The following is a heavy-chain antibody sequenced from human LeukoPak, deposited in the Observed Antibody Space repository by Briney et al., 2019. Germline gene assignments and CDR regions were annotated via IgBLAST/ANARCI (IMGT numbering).Heavy chain of an antibody. J-gene: IGHJ4*02. CDR1: GFTFDDYA. Sequence: GGSLRLSCAAAGFTFDDYAMHWVRQAPGKGLEWVSGISWNSGSIGYADSVKGRFTISRDNAKNSLYLQMNSLRAEDTALYCCAKDLGPYLAAAWFDYWGQGTLVTVSS. D-gene: IGHD6-13*01. CDR2: ISWNSGSI. V-gene: IGHV3-9*01. CDR3: AKDLGPYLAAAWFDY.